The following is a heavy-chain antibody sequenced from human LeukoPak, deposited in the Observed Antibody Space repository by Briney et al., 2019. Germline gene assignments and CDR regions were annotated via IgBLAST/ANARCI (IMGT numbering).Heavy chain of an antibody. CDR2: ISAYNGNT. J-gene: IGHJ6*02. CDR1: GYTFTGYG. V-gene: IGHV1-18*01. D-gene: IGHD2/OR15-2a*01. Sequence: SVKVSCKASGYTFTGYGISWVRQAPGQGLEWMGWISAYNGNTNYAQKLQGRVTMTTDTSTSTAYMELRSLRSDDTAVYYCARDQLLYYYYGMDVWGQGTTVTVSS. CDR3: ARDQLLYYYYGMDV.